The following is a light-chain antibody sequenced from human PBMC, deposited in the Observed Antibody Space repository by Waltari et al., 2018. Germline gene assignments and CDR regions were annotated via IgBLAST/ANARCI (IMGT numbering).Light chain of an antibody. V-gene: IGLV2-8*01. CDR1: SSDVGHY. Sequence: QSALTQPPSASGSPGQSVPISCTGTSSDVGHYVSWYHHHPGNAPKLMISEGHKRPPGGPDRFSGSKSGNTASLTVSGLQAEDEADYYCSSYAGSNNLVFGGGTKLTVL. CDR3: SSYAGSNNLV. J-gene: IGLJ2*01. CDR2: EGH.